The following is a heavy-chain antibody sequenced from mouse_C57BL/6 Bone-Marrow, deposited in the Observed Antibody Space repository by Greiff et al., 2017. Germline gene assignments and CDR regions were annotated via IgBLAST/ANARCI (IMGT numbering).Heavy chain of an antibody. J-gene: IGHJ3*01. CDR2: IYPGDGDT. D-gene: IGHD1-1*01. CDR3: ARSYYGSSSWFAY. V-gene: IGHV1-82*01. Sequence: VQLQQSGPELVKPGASVKISCKASGYAFSSSWMNWVKQRPGKGLEWIGRIYPGDGDTNYNGKFKGKATLTADKSSSTAYMQLSSLTSDDSAVYFCARSYYGSSSWFAYWGQGTLVTVSA. CDR1: GYAFSSSW.